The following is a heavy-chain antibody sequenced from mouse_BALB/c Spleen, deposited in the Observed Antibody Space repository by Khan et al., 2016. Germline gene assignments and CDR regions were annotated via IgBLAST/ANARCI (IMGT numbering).Heavy chain of an antibody. CDR3: ARYYRYDWYFDV. CDR2: INTNTGEP. J-gene: IGHJ1*01. D-gene: IGHD2-14*01. CDR1: GYTFTNYG. Sequence: QIQLVQSGPELKKPGETVKISCKASGYTFTNYGMNWVKQAPGKGLKWMGWINTNTGEPTYAEEIKGRFAFSLETSASTAYLQINNLKNEDTATYFGARYYRYDWYFDVWGAGTTVTVSS. V-gene: IGHV9-3*02.